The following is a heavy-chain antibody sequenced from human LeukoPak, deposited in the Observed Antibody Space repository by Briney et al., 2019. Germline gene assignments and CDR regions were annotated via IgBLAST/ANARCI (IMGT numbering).Heavy chain of an antibody. CDR1: GFTFSSYW. J-gene: IGHJ4*02. CDR3: ARFARSPDC. CDR2: IKEDGSEK. V-gene: IGHV3-7*01. Sequence: GGSLRLSCAASGFTFSSYWMTWVRQAPGKGLEWVANIKEDGSEKNYVDSVKGRFTISRDNAKSSLYLQMNSLRAEDTAVYYCARFARSPDCWGQGTLVTVSS. D-gene: IGHD3-10*01.